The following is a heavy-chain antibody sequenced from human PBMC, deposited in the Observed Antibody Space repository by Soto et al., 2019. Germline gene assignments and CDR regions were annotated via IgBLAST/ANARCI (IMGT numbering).Heavy chain of an antibody. Sequence: EAQLLESGGGFVQPGGSLRLSCAGSGFSFSSHWMHWVRQAPGKGLVWVSRMKGDGSTANYADSVKGRLTISRDNARNTVYLQMNSLRVDDTAVYYCARGIPGHYPFDIWGQGTMVTVSS. CDR2: MKGDGSTA. D-gene: IGHD1-20*01. V-gene: IGHV3-74*01. CDR1: GFSFSSHW. CDR3: ARGIPGHYPFDI. J-gene: IGHJ3*02.